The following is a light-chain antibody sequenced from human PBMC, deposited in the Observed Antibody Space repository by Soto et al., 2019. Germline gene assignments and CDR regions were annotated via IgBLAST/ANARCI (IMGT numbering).Light chain of an antibody. Sequence: QSVLTQPPSVSGAPGQRVTISCTGSNSDIGAGYDVHWYQQLPGTAPKLVIDANNNRPSGVPDRFSASKSGTSASLAITGLQADYEADYYCQSYDSSLRGVFGTGTKLTVL. J-gene: IGLJ1*01. CDR1: NSDIGAGYD. CDR3: QSYDSSLRGV. CDR2: ANN. V-gene: IGLV1-40*01.